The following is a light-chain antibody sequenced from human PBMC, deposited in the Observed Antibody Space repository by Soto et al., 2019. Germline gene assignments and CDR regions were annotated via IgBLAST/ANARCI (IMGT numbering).Light chain of an antibody. CDR2: GAS. CDR3: HHFGSSAKVN. J-gene: IGKJ4*01. V-gene: IGKV3-20*01. Sequence: IVLTQSPGTLSLSPGERATLSCRASESVSSNNLARYQQKPGQAPRLLIYGASTRATGIPDRFSGGGSGTYCTLTISRLEPEDFAVYFCHHFGSSAKVNFGGGTKVEI. CDR1: ESVSSNN.